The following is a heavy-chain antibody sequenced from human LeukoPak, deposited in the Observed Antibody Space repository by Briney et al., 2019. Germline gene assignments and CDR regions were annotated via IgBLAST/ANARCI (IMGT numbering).Heavy chain of an antibody. D-gene: IGHD6-19*01. V-gene: IGHV4-61*01. Sequence: PSETLSLTCTVSGASFSSDSYYWTWIRQPPGKGLEWIGYTHCSGSTNCDPSLKSRVTISVDTSKNQFSLRLTSVTTADTAVYYCARRIAVRNYYGMDVWGQGTTVTVSS. CDR1: GASFSSDSYY. J-gene: IGHJ6*02. CDR3: ARRIAVRNYYGMDV. CDR2: THCSGST.